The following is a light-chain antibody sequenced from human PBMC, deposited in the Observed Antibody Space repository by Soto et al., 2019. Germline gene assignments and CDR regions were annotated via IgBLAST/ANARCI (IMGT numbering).Light chain of an antibody. CDR2: GNS. CDR3: ATWDGSLTGEV. Sequence: QSVLTQPPSVSGAPGQRVTISCTGSSSNIGAGYDVHWYQQFPGTAPKLLIFGNSDRPSGVPDRFSGSKSGTSGTLDITGLQTGDEADYYCATWDGSLTGEVFGGGTKLTVL. J-gene: IGLJ2*01. V-gene: IGLV1-40*01. CDR1: SSNIGAGYD.